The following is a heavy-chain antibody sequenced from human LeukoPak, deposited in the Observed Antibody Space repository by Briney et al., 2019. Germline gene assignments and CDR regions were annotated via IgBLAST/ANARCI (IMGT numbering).Heavy chain of an antibody. J-gene: IGHJ4*02. CDR3: AIDYGYPTNYFDY. CDR2: ISYEGSNK. CDR1: GFTFSNYA. D-gene: IGHD5-18*01. Sequence: GGSLRLSCAASGFTFSNYAMHWVRQAPGKGLGWVAVISYEGSNKYYADSVKGRFTISRDNSNNTLYLQMNSLKAEDTAVYYCAIDYGYPTNYFDYWGQGTLVTVSS. V-gene: IGHV3-30-3*01.